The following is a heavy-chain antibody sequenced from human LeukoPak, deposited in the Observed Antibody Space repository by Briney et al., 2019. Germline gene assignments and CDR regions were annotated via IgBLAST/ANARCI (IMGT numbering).Heavy chain of an antibody. J-gene: IGHJ6*02. CDR1: GGSISSGGYS. CDR3: ARVAARYVGMDV. CDR2: IYHSGST. V-gene: IGHV4-30-2*02. Sequence: PSQTLSLTCAVSGGSISSGGYSWSWIRQPLGKGLEWIGYIYHSGSTYYNPSLKSRVTISVDRSKNQFSLKLSSVTAADTAVYYCARVAARYVGMDVWGQGTTVTVSS. D-gene: IGHD6-6*01.